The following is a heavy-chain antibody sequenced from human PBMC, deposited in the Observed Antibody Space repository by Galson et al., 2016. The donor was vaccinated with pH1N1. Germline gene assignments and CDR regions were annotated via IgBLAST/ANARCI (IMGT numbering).Heavy chain of an antibody. Sequence: PALVKPTQTLTLTCTFSGFSLSTSGMRVSWIRQPPGKALEWLARIVWDDDKFYSTSLKTRLSISKDTSKTQVVLTMTNMDPEDTATYYCGRNPAFVGGAIDIWGRGTLVTVSS. CDR1: GFSLSTSGMR. CDR2: IVWDDDK. CDR3: GRNPAFVGGAIDI. D-gene: IGHD2-15*01. J-gene: IGHJ3*02. V-gene: IGHV2-70*04.